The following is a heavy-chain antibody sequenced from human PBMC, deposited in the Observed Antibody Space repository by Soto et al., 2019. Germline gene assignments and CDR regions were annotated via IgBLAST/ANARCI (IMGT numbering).Heavy chain of an antibody. CDR1: GYSISSGYY. V-gene: IGHV4-38-2*01. D-gene: IGHD6-19*01. J-gene: IGHJ5*01. Sequence: SETLSLTCAVSGYSISSGYYWGWIRQPPGEGPEWIGSINHSGSTYYNPSLKSRVTISVDTSKKQFSLRLTSVTAADTAVYYCARSVAVAGTGWFDSWGQGTLVTVSS. CDR2: INHSGST. CDR3: ARSVAVAGTGWFDS.